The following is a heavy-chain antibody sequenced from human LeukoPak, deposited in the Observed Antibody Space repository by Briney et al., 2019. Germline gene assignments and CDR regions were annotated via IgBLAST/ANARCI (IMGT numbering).Heavy chain of an antibody. D-gene: IGHD3-10*01. CDR1: GFSLSTYT. V-gene: IGHV3-21*01. CDR2: ITSSSTYT. CDR3: ARDVGYYGSGSYSKDY. J-gene: IGHJ4*02. Sequence: GGSLRLSCAASGFSLSTYTMNWVRQAPGKGLEWVSSITSSSTYTYYADSVKGRFTISRDNAKNSLYLQMNSLRAEDTAVYYCARDVGYYGSGSYSKDYWGQGTLVTVSS.